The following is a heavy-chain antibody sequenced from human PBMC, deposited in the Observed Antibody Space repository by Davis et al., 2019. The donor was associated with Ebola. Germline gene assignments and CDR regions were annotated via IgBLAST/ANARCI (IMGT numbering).Heavy chain of an antibody. J-gene: IGHJ4*02. CDR2: ISHDGSNK. CDR1: GFTFSDYY. D-gene: IGHD1-26*01. CDR3: ARDKGIVGATELFDY. V-gene: IGHV3-30-3*01. Sequence: GGSLRLSCAASGFTFSDYYMSWIRQAPGKGLEWVAVISHDGSNKFYTDSVKGRFTVSRDNSKNTLYLQMNSLRAEDTAVYYCARDKGIVGATELFDYWGQGTLVTASS.